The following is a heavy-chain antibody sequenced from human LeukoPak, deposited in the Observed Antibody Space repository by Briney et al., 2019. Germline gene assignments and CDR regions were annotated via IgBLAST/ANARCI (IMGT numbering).Heavy chain of an antibody. CDR3: ARSATGDDFGY. J-gene: IGHJ4*02. CDR1: GGSISSYY. V-gene: IGHV4-59*08. D-gene: IGHD2-21*02. Sequence: SETLSLTCTVSGGSISSYYWSWIRQPPGKGLEWIGYIYYSGSTNYNPSLKSRVTISVDTSKNQFSLKLSSVTAADTAVYYCARSATGDDFGYWGQVALVTVSS. CDR2: IYYSGST.